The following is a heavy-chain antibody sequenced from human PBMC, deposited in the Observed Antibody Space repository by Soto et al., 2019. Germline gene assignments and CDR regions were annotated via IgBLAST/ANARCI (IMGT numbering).Heavy chain of an antibody. D-gene: IGHD3-22*01. J-gene: IGHJ4*02. CDR2: INHSGST. CDR1: GGSFSGYY. CDR3: ARLGYYYDSSGYFPQDYFDY. Sequence: PSETLSLTCAVYGGSFSGYYWSWIRQPPGKGLEWIGEINHSGSTNYNPSLKSRVTISVDTSKNQFSLKLSSVTAADTAVYYCARLGYYYDSSGYFPQDYFDYWGQGTLVTVSS. V-gene: IGHV4-34*01.